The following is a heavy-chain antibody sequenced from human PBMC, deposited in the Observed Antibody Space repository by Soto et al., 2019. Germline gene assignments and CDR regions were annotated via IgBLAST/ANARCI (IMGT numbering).Heavy chain of an antibody. CDR1: GYTLTELS. V-gene: IGHV1-24*01. Sequence: RASVKVSCKVSGYTLTELSMHWVRQAPGKGLEWMGGFDPEDGETIYAQKFQGRVTMTEDTSTDTAYMELSSLRSEDTAVYYCATLPGAAKNYYYYGMDVWGQGTTVTVSS. D-gene: IGHD6-25*01. CDR3: ATLPGAAKNYYYYGMDV. CDR2: FDPEDGET. J-gene: IGHJ6*02.